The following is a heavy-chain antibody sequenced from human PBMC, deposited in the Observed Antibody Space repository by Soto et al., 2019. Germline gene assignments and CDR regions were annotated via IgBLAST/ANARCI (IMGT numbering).Heavy chain of an antibody. Sequence: SETLSLTCTVSVGAISSYYWSWIRQPAGKGLEWIGRIYTSGSTNYNPSLKSRVTMSVDTSKNQFSLKLSSVTAADTAVYYCARGTSWQLPFDYWGQGTLVTVSS. CDR1: VGAISSYY. D-gene: IGHD6-13*01. CDR2: IYTSGST. J-gene: IGHJ4*02. CDR3: ARGTSWQLPFDY. V-gene: IGHV4-4*07.